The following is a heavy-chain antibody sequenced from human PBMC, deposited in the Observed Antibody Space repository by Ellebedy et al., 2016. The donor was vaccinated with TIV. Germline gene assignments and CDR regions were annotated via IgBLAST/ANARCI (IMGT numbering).Heavy chain of an antibody. CDR3: ARADYGDYDNY. D-gene: IGHD4-17*01. Sequence: GESLKISXAATGFIFSSHSMNWVRQAPGKGLEWVSYISSSGSGIYYAESVKGRFTISRDNAKNSLYLQMNRLRAEDTAVYYCARADYGDYDNYWGQGTLVTVSS. J-gene: IGHJ4*02. CDR1: GFIFSSHS. V-gene: IGHV3-48*04. CDR2: ISSSGSGI.